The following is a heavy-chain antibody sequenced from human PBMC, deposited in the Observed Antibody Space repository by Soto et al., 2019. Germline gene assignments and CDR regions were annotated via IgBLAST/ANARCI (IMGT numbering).Heavy chain of an antibody. J-gene: IGHJ4*02. CDR2: ISAYNGNT. D-gene: IGHD2-15*01. Sequence: ASVKVSCKASGYTFTSYGISWVRQAPGQGLEWMGWISAYNGNTNYAQKLQGRVTMTTDTSTSTAYMELRSLRSDDTAVYYCASFNCSGGSCYLYYFDYWGQGTLVTVSS. V-gene: IGHV1-18*01. CDR3: ASFNCSGGSCYLYYFDY. CDR1: GYTFTSYG.